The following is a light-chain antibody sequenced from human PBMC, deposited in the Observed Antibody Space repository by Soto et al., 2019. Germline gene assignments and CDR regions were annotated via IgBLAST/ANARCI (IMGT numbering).Light chain of an antibody. J-gene: IGLJ1*01. CDR2: EVS. CDR3: CSYAGSSTLYV. CDR1: SSDVRSYNL. V-gene: IGLV2-23*02. Sequence: QSVLTQPASVSGSPGQSITLSCTGTSSDVRSYNLVSWYQQHPGKAPKLMIYEVSKRPSGVSNRFSGSKSGNTASLTISGLQAEDEADYYCCSYAGSSTLYVFGTGTKVTVL.